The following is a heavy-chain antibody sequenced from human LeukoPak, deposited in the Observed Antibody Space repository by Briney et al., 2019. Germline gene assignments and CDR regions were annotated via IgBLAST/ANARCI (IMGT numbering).Heavy chain of an antibody. Sequence: GGSLRLSCAASGFTFSNYAMTWVRLAPGKGLEWVSSIGSGGDTYYVDSVKGRFTISRDNAKNSLYLQMNSLRAEDTAIYYCTRVGYIDEGIDYWGQGTLVTVSS. J-gene: IGHJ4*02. V-gene: IGHV3-23*01. D-gene: IGHD5-24*01. CDR2: IGSGGDT. CDR3: TRVGYIDEGIDY. CDR1: GFTFSNYA.